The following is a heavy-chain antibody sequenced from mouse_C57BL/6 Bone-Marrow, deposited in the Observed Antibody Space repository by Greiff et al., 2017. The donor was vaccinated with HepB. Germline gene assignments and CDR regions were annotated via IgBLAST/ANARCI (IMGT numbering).Heavy chain of an antibody. CDR2: IYPGDGDT. Sequence: VQLQQSGPELVKPGASVKISCKASGYAFSSSWMNWVKQRPGKGLEWIGRIYPGDGDTNYNGKFKGKATLTADKSSSTAYMQLSSLTSEDSAVYFGAREFYYDYEYWGQGTTLTVSS. J-gene: IGHJ2*01. V-gene: IGHV1-82*01. D-gene: IGHD2-4*01. CDR3: AREFYYDYEY. CDR1: GYAFSSSW.